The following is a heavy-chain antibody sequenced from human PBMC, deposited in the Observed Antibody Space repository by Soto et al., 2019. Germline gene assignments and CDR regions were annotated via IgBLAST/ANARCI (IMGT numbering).Heavy chain of an antibody. CDR2: IIPLVHII. Sequence: QVQLVQSGAEVKKPGSSVKVSCKASGGFYSIKTISWVRQAPGQGLEWMGRIIPLVHIINNAQKFQGRDAISAYKSTCTAYMELSSLKSDDTAIYFCARERRRDDSNTFDALDVWGQGTMVTVSS. V-gene: IGHV1-69*04. J-gene: IGHJ3*01. D-gene: IGHD3-22*01. CDR1: GGFYSIKT. CDR3: ARERRRDDSNTFDALDV.